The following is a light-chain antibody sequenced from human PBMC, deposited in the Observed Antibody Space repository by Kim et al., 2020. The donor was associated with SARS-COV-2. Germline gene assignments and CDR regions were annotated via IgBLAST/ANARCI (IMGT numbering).Light chain of an antibody. CDR2: KAS. J-gene: IGKJ1*01. CDR1: QSISSW. CDR3: QQYNSYSPWT. Sequence: VGDRVTITCRASQSISSWLDWYQQKPGKAPKLLIYKASSLESGVPSRFSGSGSGTEFPLTISILKPYDFATYYCQQYNSYSPWTFAQGTKVEI. V-gene: IGKV1-5*03.